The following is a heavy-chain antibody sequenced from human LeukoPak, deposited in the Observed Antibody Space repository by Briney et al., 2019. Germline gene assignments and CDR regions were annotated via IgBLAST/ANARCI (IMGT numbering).Heavy chain of an antibody. Sequence: ASVKVSCKASGGTFSSYAISWVRQAPRQGLEWMGGIIPIFGTANYAQKFQGRVTITADESTSTAYMELSSLRSEDTAVYYCTRPGCSSTSCSPSYYYYYMDVWGKGTTVTVSS. D-gene: IGHD2-2*01. CDR2: IIPIFGTA. V-gene: IGHV1-69*13. J-gene: IGHJ6*03. CDR1: GGTFSSYA. CDR3: TRPGCSSTSCSPSYYYYYMDV.